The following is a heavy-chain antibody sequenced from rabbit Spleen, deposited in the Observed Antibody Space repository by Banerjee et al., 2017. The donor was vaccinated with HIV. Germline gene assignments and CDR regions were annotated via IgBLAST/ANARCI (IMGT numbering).Heavy chain of an antibody. J-gene: IGHJ4*01. CDR2: INAATGKP. Sequence: QEKLVESGGGLVKPEGSLTLTCKASGFSFSDRDVMCWVRQAPGKGLEWIACINAATGKPVYATWAKGRFTISRTSSTTVTLQMTSLTAADTATYFCARDLTSVVGWNFNLWGPGTLVTVS. CDR1: GFSFSDRDV. D-gene: IGHD1-1*01. V-gene: IGHV1S45*01. CDR3: ARDLTSVVGWNFNL.